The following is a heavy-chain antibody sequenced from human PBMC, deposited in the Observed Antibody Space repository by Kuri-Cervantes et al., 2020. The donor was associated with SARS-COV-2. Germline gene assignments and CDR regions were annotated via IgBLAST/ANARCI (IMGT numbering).Heavy chain of an antibody. CDR3: AREGTVTTQPHYGMDV. CDR2: ISAYNGNT. D-gene: IGHD4-11*01. Sequence: ASVKVSCKASGYTFTSYGISWVRQAPGQGLEWMGWISAYNGNTNYAQKLQGRVTITTDTSTSTAYMELRSLRSDDTAVYYCAREGTVTTQPHYGMDVWGQGTTVTVSS. V-gene: IGHV1-18*01. CDR1: GYTFTSYG. J-gene: IGHJ6*01.